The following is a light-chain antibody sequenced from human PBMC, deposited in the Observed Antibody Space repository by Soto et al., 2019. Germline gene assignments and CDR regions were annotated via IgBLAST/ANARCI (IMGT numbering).Light chain of an antibody. V-gene: IGKV3-20*01. CDR1: QSVSSSY. CDR3: QQYGGSPLYT. J-gene: IGKJ2*01. Sequence: EIVLTQSPGTLSLSPGERATLSCRASQSVSSSYLAWYQQKPGQAPRLLMYGASSRASGIPDRFSGSGSATDFTLTISRLEPDDFAVYYCQQYGGSPLYTFGQRTKLEI. CDR2: GAS.